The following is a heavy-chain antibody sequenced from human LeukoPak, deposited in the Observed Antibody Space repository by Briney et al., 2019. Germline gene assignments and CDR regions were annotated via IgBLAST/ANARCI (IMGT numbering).Heavy chain of an antibody. CDR2: IYYSGST. V-gene: IGHV4-59*01. CDR1: GGSISSYY. D-gene: IGHD3-22*01. Sequence: KPSETLSLTCTVSGGSISSYYWSWIRQPPGKGLEWIGDIYYSGSTNYNPSLKSRVTISVDTSKNQFSLKLSSVTAADTAVYYCARGYYDSSGYPRTDDYYFDYWGQGTLVTVSS. J-gene: IGHJ4*02. CDR3: ARGYYDSSGYPRTDDYYFDY.